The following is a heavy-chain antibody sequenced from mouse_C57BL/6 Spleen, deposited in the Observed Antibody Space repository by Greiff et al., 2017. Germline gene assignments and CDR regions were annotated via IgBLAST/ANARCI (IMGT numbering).Heavy chain of an antibody. J-gene: IGHJ2*01. CDR2: ISDGGSYT. CDR3: AREGGLTGTNDFDY. CDR1: GFTFSSYA. Sequence: EVHLVESGGGLVKPGGSLKLSCAASGFTFSSYAMSWVRQTPEKRLEWVATISDGGSYTYYPDNVKGRFTISRDNAKHNLYLQMSHLKSEDTSKYYCAREGGLTGTNDFDYWGQGTTLTVSS. D-gene: IGHD4-1*01. V-gene: IGHV5-4*01.